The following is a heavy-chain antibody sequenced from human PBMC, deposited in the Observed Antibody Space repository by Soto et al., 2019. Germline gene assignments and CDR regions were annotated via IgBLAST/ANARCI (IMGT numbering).Heavy chain of an antibody. J-gene: IGHJ6*02. V-gene: IGHV4-4*02. D-gene: IGHD2-2*01. Sequence: QLQLQESGPGLVKPSETLSLTCAVYGGSISSNKWWSCVRQPPGKGLEWIGEIYHSGSTNYNPSLNSRVTISLDKSKNQFSLKLTSVTAADSAVYYCARDDHIVVVPTSLGAMDVWGQGTTVTVSS. CDR3: ARDDHIVVVPTSLGAMDV. CDR2: IYHSGST. CDR1: GGSISSNKW.